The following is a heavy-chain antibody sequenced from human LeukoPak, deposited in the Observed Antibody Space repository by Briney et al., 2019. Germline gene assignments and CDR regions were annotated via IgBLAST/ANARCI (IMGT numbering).Heavy chain of an antibody. CDR3: AKVQSDIVGAMFFSFDV. CDR1: GFTFNSYS. Sequence: GGSLRLSCGGSGFTFNSYSMNWVRQAPGKGLERVASIIGSGSEMFYADSLKGRFTISRDNSKNSLYLQMNSLRVEDTAVYYCAKVQSDIVGAMFFSFDVWGQGTMVSVSS. J-gene: IGHJ3*01. CDR2: IIGSGSEM. V-gene: IGHV3-21*06. D-gene: IGHD1-26*01.